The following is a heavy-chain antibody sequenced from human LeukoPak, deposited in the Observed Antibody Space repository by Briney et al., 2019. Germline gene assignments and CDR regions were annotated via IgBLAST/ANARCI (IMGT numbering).Heavy chain of an antibody. D-gene: IGHD1-7*01. J-gene: IGHJ3*02. Sequence: ASVKVSCKASGYTFTGYYMHWVRQAPGQGLEWMGRINPNSGGTSYAQKFQGRVTMTRDTSISTAYMELSRLRSDDTAVYYCARVRINWNYSFDIWGQGTMVTVSS. CDR1: GYTFTGYY. CDR2: INPNSGGT. CDR3: ARVRINWNYSFDI. V-gene: IGHV1-2*06.